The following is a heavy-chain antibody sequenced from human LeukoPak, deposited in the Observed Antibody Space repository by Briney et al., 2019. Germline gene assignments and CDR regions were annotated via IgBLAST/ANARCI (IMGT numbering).Heavy chain of an antibody. V-gene: IGHV1-2*04. Sequence: ASVKVSCKASGYTFTGYYMHWVRQAPGQGLEWMGWVNPNSGGTNYAQKFQGWVTMTRDTSISTAYMELSRLRSDDTAVYCCARAPGYSSGWTTYCFDYWGQGTLVTVSS. D-gene: IGHD6-19*01. CDR1: GYTFTGYY. CDR3: ARAPGYSSGWTTYCFDY. CDR2: VNPNSGGT. J-gene: IGHJ4*02.